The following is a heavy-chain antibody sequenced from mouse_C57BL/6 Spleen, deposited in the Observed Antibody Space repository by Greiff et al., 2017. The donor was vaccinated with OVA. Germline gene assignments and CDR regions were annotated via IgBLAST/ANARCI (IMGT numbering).Heavy chain of an antibody. CDR3: ARAGWFAY. V-gene: IGHV1-76*01. Sequence: QVQLQQSGAELVRPGASVKLSCKASGYTFTDYYINWVKQRPGQGLEWIARIYPGSGSTNYNEKFKSKATLTVDKSSSTAYMQLSSLTSEDSAVYYCARAGWFAYWGQGTLVTVSA. J-gene: IGHJ3*01. CDR2: IYPGSGST. CDR1: GYTFTDYY.